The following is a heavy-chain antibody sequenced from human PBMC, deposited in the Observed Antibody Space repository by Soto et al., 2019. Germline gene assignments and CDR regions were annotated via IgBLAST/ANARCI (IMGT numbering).Heavy chain of an antibody. CDR1: GGSLSPYY. V-gene: IGHV4-59*01. CDR2: IHYSGGS. Sequence: SETLSLTCSVSGGSLSPYYWSWIRQSPGKGLEWIGYIHYSGGSKYNPSLQSRVAMSVDTSKNHFSLKVKSVTAADTAVYFCARGQRFSDWFGPWGQGTLVTVSS. D-gene: IGHD3-3*01. J-gene: IGHJ5*02. CDR3: ARGQRFSDWFGP.